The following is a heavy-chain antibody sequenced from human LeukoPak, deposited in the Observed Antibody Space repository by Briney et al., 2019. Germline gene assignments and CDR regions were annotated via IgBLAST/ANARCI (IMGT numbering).Heavy chain of an antibody. D-gene: IGHD4-11*01. V-gene: IGHV4-34*01. J-gene: IGHJ4*02. CDR3: ARIPSNY. Sequence: PSETLSLTCAVYGGSFSGYYWSWIRQPPGKGLEWIGEINHSGSTNYNPSLKRRVTISVGTSKNQFSLKLSSVTAADTAVYYCARIPSNYWGQGTLVTVSS. CDR2: INHSGST. CDR1: GGSFSGYY.